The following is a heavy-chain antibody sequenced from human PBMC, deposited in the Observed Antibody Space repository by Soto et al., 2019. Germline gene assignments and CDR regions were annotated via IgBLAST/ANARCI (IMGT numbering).Heavy chain of an antibody. CDR1: GGSISSSSYY. Sequence: SETLSLTCTVSGGSISSSSYYWGWIRQPPGKGLEWIGSIYYSGSTYYNPSLKSRVTISVDTSKNQFSLKLSSVTAADTAVYYCARYCSSTSCYFSYYGMDVWGQGTTVTVSS. J-gene: IGHJ6*02. D-gene: IGHD2-2*01. CDR3: ARYCSSTSCYFSYYGMDV. V-gene: IGHV4-39*01. CDR2: IYYSGST.